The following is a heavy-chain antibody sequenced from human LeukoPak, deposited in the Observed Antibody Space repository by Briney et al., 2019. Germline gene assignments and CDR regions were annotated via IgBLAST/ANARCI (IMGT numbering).Heavy chain of an antibody. CDR1: GFTISNYW. CDR2: IHPDGSIT. CDR3: APQQTYSPYNWFDP. D-gene: IGHD5-12*01. Sequence: TGGSLRLSCVGSGFTISNYWMHWVRQAPGTGLVWVSRIHPDGSITIYADSVKGRFTISRDNAKNTLYLQMNSLRAEDTAVYYCAPQQTYSPYNWFDPWGQGTLVTVSS. V-gene: IGHV3-74*01. J-gene: IGHJ5*02.